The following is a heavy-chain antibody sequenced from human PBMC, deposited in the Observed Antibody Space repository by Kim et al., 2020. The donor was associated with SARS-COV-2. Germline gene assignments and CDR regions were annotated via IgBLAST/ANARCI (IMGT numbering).Heavy chain of an antibody. Sequence: YTQKFQGRVTITRDTSASTAYMELSSLRSEDTAVYYCARVSIAARRYFDYWGQGTLVTVSS. CDR3: ARVSIAARRYFDY. D-gene: IGHD6-6*01. J-gene: IGHJ4*02. V-gene: IGHV1-3*01.